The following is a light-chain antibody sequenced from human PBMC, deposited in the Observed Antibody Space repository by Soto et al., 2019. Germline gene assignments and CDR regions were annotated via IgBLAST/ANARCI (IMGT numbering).Light chain of an antibody. CDR1: RSDVGGYKY. J-gene: IGLJ3*02. Sequence: QSALTQPASVSGSPGQSITISCTGTRSDVGGYKYVSWYQQHPGKAPKLMIYAVDTRPSGVSYRFSGFKFGNTASLTISGLQAEDEADYNCSSYTSSSSLVFGGGTKLTVL. CDR3: SSYTSSSSLV. V-gene: IGLV2-14*01. CDR2: AVD.